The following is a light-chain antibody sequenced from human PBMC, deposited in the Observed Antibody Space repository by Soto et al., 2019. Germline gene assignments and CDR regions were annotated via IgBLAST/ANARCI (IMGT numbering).Light chain of an antibody. V-gene: IGLV4-69*01. CDR2: LTSDGSH. CDR1: IGHSSYV. J-gene: IGLJ2*01. Sequence: QPVLTQSPSASASLGASVKLTCTLSIGHSSYVIAWHQQQPEKGPRFLMKLTSDGSHSKGDGIPDRFSGSSSGAERYLTISSLQSEDEGDYYCQTWGSGIQVFGGGTKVTVL. CDR3: QTWGSGIQV.